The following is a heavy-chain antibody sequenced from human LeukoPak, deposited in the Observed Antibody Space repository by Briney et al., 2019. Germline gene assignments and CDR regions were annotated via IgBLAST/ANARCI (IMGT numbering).Heavy chain of an antibody. V-gene: IGHV3-9*01. D-gene: IGHD6-6*01. CDR1: GFTFDDYA. CDR3: AKARNQYSSSSLDY. CDR2: ISWNSGSI. J-gene: IGHJ4*02. Sequence: PGGSLRLSCAASGFTFDDYAMHWVRQVPGKGLEWVSGISWNSGSIGYADSVKGRFTISRDNAKNSLYLQMNSLRAEDTALYYCAKARNQYSSSSLDYWGQGTLVTVSS.